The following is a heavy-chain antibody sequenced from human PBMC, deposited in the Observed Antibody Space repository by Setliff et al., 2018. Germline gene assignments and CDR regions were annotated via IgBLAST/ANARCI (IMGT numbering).Heavy chain of an antibody. CDR3: ARATYYYDSSGYFLDAFDI. CDR2: ISAYNGNT. CDR1: GYTFTSYG. J-gene: IGHJ3*02. Sequence: ASVKVSCKASGYTFTSYGISWVRQAPGQGLEWMGWISAYNGNTNYAQKLQGRVTMTTDTSTSTAYMELRSLRSDDTAVYYCARATYYYDSSGYFLDAFDIWGQGTMVTVSS. D-gene: IGHD3-22*01. V-gene: IGHV1-18*01.